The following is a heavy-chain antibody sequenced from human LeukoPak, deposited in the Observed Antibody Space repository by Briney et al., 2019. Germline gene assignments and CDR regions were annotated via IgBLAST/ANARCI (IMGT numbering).Heavy chain of an antibody. CDR3: ARDPHADYDILTGYYSGYHAFDI. D-gene: IGHD3-9*01. CDR1: GGSISSYH. CDR2: IYTSGST. Sequence: SETLSLTCTVSGGSISSYHWSWIRQPAGKGLEWIGRIYTSGSTNYNPSLKSRVTMSVDTSKNQFSLKLSSVTAADTAVYYCARDPHADYDILTGYYSGYHAFDIWGQGTMVTVSS. J-gene: IGHJ3*02. V-gene: IGHV4-4*07.